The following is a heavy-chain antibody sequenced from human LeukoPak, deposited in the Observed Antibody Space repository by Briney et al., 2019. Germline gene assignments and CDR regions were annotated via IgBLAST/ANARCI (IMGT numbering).Heavy chain of an antibody. V-gene: IGHV3-7*03. CDR3: ARGATVVVVTTIQY. Sequence: QSGGSLRLSCAASGFTFRNYWMSWVRQAPGTGLEWVANIKQDGSDRNYVTSVRGRFTISRDNSKNTLFLQMNSLRAEDTAVYYCARGATVVVVTTIQYWGQGTLVTVSS. CDR2: IKQDGSDR. J-gene: IGHJ1*01. D-gene: IGHD3-22*01. CDR1: GFTFRNYW.